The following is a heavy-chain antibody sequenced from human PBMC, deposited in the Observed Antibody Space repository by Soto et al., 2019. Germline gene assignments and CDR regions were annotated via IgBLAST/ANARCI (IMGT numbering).Heavy chain of an antibody. D-gene: IGHD3-22*01. J-gene: IGHJ4*02. CDR1: EFSFNIYT. CDR3: ARQPTYFYDSRGHSLDY. V-gene: IGHV3-30-3*01. CDR2: ISDDGSKE. Sequence: GGSLRLSCAASEFSFNIYTMHWVRQAPGKGLEWVAVISDDGSKEYYADSVKGRFTISRDNSKNTLYLQMNSLRAEDTAVYYWARQPTYFYDSRGHSLDYWGLGTLVTVSS.